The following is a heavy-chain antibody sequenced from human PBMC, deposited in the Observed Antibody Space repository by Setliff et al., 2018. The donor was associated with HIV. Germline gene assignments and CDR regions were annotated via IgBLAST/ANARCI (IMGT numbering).Heavy chain of an antibody. CDR2: IYLYGNT. V-gene: IGHV4-38-2*02. J-gene: IGHJ4*02. CDR1: GDSIRNSYY. Sequence: SETLSLTCTVSGDSIRNSYYWGWIRQPTGKGLEWVGTIYLYGNTYHNPSLTRRLSMSIDPPNNRFSLQLSSVTAADTAVYYCARRRDFDYWGQGTLVTVSS. CDR3: ARRRDFDY.